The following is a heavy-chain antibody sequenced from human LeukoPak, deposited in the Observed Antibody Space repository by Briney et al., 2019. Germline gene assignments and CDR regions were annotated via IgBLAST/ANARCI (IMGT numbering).Heavy chain of an antibody. Sequence: GASVKVSCKASGGTFSSYAISWVRQAPGQGLEWMGRIIPILGIANYAQKFQGRVTITADKSTSTAYMELSSLRSEDTAVYYCARDGGNANFDYWGQGTLVTVSS. J-gene: IGHJ4*02. CDR3: ARDGGNANFDY. CDR1: GGTFSSYA. CDR2: IIPILGIA. V-gene: IGHV1-69*04.